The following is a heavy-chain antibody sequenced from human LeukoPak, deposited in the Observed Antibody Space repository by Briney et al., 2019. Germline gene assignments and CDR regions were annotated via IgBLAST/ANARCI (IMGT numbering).Heavy chain of an antibody. CDR3: ATSESGRSWDWFAP. J-gene: IGHJ5*02. Sequence: SVKVSCKASGGSFRTYPISWVRQAPGQGLEWMGGLTQFFRRTNYTQKFQGRLTITTDESSSTAYMELSDLRPDDTAIYYCATSESGRSWDWFAPWGQGTLVTVSS. V-gene: IGHV1-69*05. D-gene: IGHD3-10*01. CDR2: LTQFFRRT. CDR1: GGSFRTYP.